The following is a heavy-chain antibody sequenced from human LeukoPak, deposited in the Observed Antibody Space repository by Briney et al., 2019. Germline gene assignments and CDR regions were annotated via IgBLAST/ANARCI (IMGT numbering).Heavy chain of an antibody. J-gene: IGHJ4*02. CDR2: IKSDGAV. V-gene: IGHV3-15*01. Sequence: GGSLRLSRGASGFSFTTAWMSWVRQAPGKGLEWVARIKSDGAVDYASPVKGRLTISKGYSKNTLYLQMNSLKVEDTAVYYCVIDDYYDYSGTREADYFDYWGQGTLVTVSS. CDR1: GFSFTTAW. CDR3: VIDDYYDYSGTREADYFDY. D-gene: IGHD3-22*01.